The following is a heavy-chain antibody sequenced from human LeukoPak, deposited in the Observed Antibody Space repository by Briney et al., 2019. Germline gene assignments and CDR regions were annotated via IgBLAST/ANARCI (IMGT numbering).Heavy chain of an antibody. D-gene: IGHD6-13*01. CDR3: AKAGYTSSWPLDY. J-gene: IGHJ4*02. Sequence: GGSLRLSCAASGFTFSSDGMSWVRQAPGKGLEWVSALSGSGSTTYYADSVKGRFTISRDNSKNTLFLEMNSPRVEDTAVYYCAKAGYTSSWPLDYWGQGTQVTVSS. V-gene: IGHV3-23*01. CDR2: LSGSGSTT. CDR1: GFTFSSDG.